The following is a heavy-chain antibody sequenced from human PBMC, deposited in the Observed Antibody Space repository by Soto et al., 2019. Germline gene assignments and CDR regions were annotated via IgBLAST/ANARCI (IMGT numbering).Heavy chain of an antibody. CDR2: IYSGGST. Sequence: EVQLVETGGGLIQPGGSLRLSCAASGFTVSSNYMSWVRQAPGKGLEWVSVIYSGGSTYYADSVKGRFTISRDKSKNTLYLQMNSLRAEDTAVYYCAREGRVEYYGMDVWGQGTTVTVSS. CDR1: GFTVSSNY. D-gene: IGHD1-1*01. V-gene: IGHV3-53*02. J-gene: IGHJ6*02. CDR3: AREGRVEYYGMDV.